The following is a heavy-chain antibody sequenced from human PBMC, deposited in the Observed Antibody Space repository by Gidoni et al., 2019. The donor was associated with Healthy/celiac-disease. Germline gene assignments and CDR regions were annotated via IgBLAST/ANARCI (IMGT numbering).Heavy chain of an antibody. CDR1: GYTFTSYD. J-gene: IGHJ4*02. CDR3: ARDDLSTSCYACGFDY. D-gene: IGHD2-2*01. V-gene: IGHV1-8*01. CDR2: MNPNSGNT. Sequence: PGASVKVSCKASGYTFTSYDINWVRQATGQGLEWMGWMNPNSGNTGYAQKFQGRVTMTRNTSISTAYMELSSLRSEDTAVYYCARDDLSTSCYACGFDYWGQGTLVTVSS.